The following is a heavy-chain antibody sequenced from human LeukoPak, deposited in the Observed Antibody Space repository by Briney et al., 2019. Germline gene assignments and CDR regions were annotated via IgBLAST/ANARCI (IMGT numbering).Heavy chain of an antibody. CDR1: GFTFSSYG. V-gene: IGHV3-33*01. D-gene: IGHD6-13*01. J-gene: IGHJ4*02. Sequence: GGSLRLSCAASGFTFSSYGMHWVRQAPGKGLEWVAVIWYDGSNKYYADSVKGRFTISRDNSKNTLYLQMNSLRAEDTAVYYCARDQVGIAAAGSLDYWGQGTLVTVSS. CDR3: ARDQVGIAAAGSLDY. CDR2: IWYDGSNK.